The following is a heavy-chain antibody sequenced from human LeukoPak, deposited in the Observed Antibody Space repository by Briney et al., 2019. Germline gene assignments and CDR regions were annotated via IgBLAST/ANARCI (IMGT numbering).Heavy chain of an antibody. V-gene: IGHV3-7*01. CDR1: GFTFSSYR. CDR3: AKFGTAMVFGDFDY. CDR2: IKRDGSEK. D-gene: IGHD5-18*01. Sequence: GGSLRLSCAASGFTFSSYRMSWVRQAPGKGLEWVANIKRDGSEKYYVDSVKGRFTISRDNAKNSLYLQMNSLRAEDTAVYYCAKFGTAMVFGDFDYWGQGTLVTVSS. J-gene: IGHJ4*02.